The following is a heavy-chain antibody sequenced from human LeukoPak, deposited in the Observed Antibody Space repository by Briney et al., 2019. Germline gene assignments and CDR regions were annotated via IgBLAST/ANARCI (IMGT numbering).Heavy chain of an antibody. J-gene: IGHJ4*02. Sequence: GGSLRLSCAASGFTVSSNYMSWVRQAPGKGLEWVSVIYSGGSTYYADSVKGRFTISRDNSKNTLYLQMNSLRAEDTAVYYWARGSIAAAGTDFDYWGQGTLVTVSS. CDR2: IYSGGST. V-gene: IGHV3-53*01. CDR1: GFTVSSNY. CDR3: ARGSIAAAGTDFDY. D-gene: IGHD6-13*01.